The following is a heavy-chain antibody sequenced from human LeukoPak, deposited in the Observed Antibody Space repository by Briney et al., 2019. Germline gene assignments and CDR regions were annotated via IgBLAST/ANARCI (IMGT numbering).Heavy chain of an antibody. Sequence: GGSLRLSCAASGFTFSSYSMNWVRQAPGKGLEWVSSISSSSSYTHYADSVKGRFTISRDNAKNSLYLQMNSLRAEDTAVYYCARFYGSGSYDFDYWGQGTLVTVSS. CDR1: GFTFSSYS. D-gene: IGHD3-10*01. V-gene: IGHV3-21*01. J-gene: IGHJ4*02. CDR2: ISSSSSYT. CDR3: ARFYGSGSYDFDY.